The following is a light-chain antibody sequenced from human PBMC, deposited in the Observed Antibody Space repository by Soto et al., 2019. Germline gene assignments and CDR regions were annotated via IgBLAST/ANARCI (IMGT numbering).Light chain of an antibody. CDR3: HHYGYGAHT. J-gene: IGKJ2*01. CDR2: DAS. V-gene: IGKV3-20*01. Sequence: EVVLTQSPGTLSLSPGERATLSCRASETVGSNYLAWYQQQPGQAPRLLIFDASSRATGITDRFSGSGSGTEFSLTISSLEPEDAAVYFCHHYGYGAHTFGQGTKLEI. CDR1: ETVGSNY.